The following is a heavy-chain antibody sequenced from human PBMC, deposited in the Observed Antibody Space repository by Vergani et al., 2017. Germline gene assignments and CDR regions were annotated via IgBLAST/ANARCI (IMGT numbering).Heavy chain of an antibody. V-gene: IGHV3-48*03. CDR2: ISSRGRTI. Sequence: EVQLVESGGGLVQPGGSLRLSCAASGFTFSSYEMNWVRQAPGKGLEWVSYISSRGRTIYYADSVKGRVTIYRDNAKNSLYLQMNSLRAEDTAVYYCARDLYSYGMDVWGQGTTVTVSS. CDR1: GFTFSSYE. D-gene: IGHD2-15*01. J-gene: IGHJ6*02. CDR3: ARDLYSYGMDV.